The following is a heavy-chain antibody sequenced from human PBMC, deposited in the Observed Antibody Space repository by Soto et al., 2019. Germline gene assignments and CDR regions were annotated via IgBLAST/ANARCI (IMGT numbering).Heavy chain of an antibody. J-gene: IGHJ4*02. D-gene: IGHD3-10*01. Sequence: QVQLVESGGGVVQPGRSLRLSCAASGFTFSSYGMHWVRQAPGKGLEWVAVIWYDGSNKYYADSVKGRFTISRDNSKNTLYLQMNSLSAEDTAVYYCARGSVRGSGSYYFDYWGQGTLVTVSS. CDR2: IWYDGSNK. CDR3: ARGSVRGSGSYYFDY. CDR1: GFTFSSYG. V-gene: IGHV3-33*01.